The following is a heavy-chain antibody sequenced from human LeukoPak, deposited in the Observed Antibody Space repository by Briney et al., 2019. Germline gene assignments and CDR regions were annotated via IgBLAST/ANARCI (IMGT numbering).Heavy chain of an antibody. V-gene: IGHV1-2*02. Sequence: ASVKVSCKASGYTFTGYYMHWVRQAPGQGLEWMGWINPNSGGTNYAQKFQGRVTMTRDTSISTAYMELSRLRSDDTAVYYCARERYYYDRGDALTTFDIWGQGTMVTVSS. D-gene: IGHD3-22*01. CDR2: INPNSGGT. J-gene: IGHJ3*02. CDR3: ARERYYYDRGDALTTFDI. CDR1: GYTFTGYY.